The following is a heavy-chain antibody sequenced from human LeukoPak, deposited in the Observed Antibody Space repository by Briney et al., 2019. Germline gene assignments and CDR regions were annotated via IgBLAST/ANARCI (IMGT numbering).Heavy chain of an antibody. Sequence: GGSLRLSCAASGFAFSSYAMSWVRQAPGKGLEWVSGIDAGGHNTYYADSVKGRFTISRDSFKNTLYLQINSLRVDDTAVYYCAREQWLIGYYFDYWGQGTLVTVS. CDR1: GFAFSSYA. CDR2: IDAGGHNT. CDR3: AREQWLIGYYFDY. J-gene: IGHJ4*02. V-gene: IGHV3-23*01. D-gene: IGHD6-19*01.